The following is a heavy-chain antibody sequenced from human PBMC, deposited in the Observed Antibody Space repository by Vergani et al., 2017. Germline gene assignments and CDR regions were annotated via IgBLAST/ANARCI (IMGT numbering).Heavy chain of an antibody. CDR1: GFTVSSNY. V-gene: IGHV3-66*02. J-gene: IGHJ6*02. CDR3: ARDNRYYDILTGYPAYYHYGMDV. CDR2: IYSGGST. D-gene: IGHD3-9*01. Sequence: EVQLVESGGGLVQPGGSLRLSCAASGFTVSSNYMSWVRQAPGKGLEWVSVIYSGGSTYYADSVKGRFTISRDNSKNTLYLQMNSLRAEDTAVYYCARDNRYYDILTGYPAYYHYGMDVWGQGTTVTVSS.